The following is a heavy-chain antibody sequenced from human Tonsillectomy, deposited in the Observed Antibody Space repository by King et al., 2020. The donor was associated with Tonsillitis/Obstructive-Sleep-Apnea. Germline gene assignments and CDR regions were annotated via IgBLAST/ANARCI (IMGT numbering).Heavy chain of an antibody. CDR1: GFSLSTGGMC. CDR2: IDWDDDK. V-gene: IGHV2-70*11. CDR3: ARISTDATAVGNYSYMDV. Sequence: TLKESGPALVKPTQTLTLTCTFSGFSLSTGGMCVSWIRQPPGRALEWLARIDWDDDKYYSTSLKTRLTVSKDTSKSQVVLTMTNMDPVDTATYYCARISTDATAVGNYSYMDVWGKGTTVTVSS. D-gene: IGHD6-13*01. J-gene: IGHJ6*03.